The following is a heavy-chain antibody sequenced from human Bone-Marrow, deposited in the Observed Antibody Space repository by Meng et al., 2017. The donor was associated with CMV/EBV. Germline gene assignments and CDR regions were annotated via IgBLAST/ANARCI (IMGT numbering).Heavy chain of an antibody. J-gene: IGHJ6*02. CDR2: ISYDGSNK. CDR3: ARNDIVVVPAANYYGMDV. Sequence: GESQKISCAASGFTFSSYAMHWVRQAPGKGLEWVAVISYDGSNKYYADSVKGRFTISRDNSKNTLYLQMNSLIAEDTAVYYCARNDIVVVPAANYYGMDVWGQGTTVTVSS. CDR1: GFTFSSYA. V-gene: IGHV3-30*04. D-gene: IGHD2-2*01.